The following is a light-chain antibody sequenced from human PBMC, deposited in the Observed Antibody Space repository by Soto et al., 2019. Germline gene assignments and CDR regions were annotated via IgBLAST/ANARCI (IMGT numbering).Light chain of an antibody. CDR2: GNT. CDR3: QSYENSRTGFYV. V-gene: IGLV1-40*01. CDR1: SSDIGAGFD. J-gene: IGLJ1*01. Sequence: VLTQPPSVSGAPGQRVTISCSGSSSDIGAGFDVHWYQHLPGTAPKLLIYGNTNRPSGVPGRFSGSKSGTSASLVISGLQAEDEADYYCQSYENSRTGFYVFGTGTKGTAL.